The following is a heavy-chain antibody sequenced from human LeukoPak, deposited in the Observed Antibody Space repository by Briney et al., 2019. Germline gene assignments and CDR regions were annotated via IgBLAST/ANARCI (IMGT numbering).Heavy chain of an antibody. CDR1: GGTFSSFA. CDR2: IIPILGIA. CDR3: ARANAYCGRDCAEYFQH. D-gene: IGHD2-21*02. J-gene: IGHJ1*01. V-gene: IGHV1-69*04. Sequence: SVKVSYKASGGTFSSFAISWVRQAPGQGLEWMGRIIPILGIADYAQKFQGRVTITADKSTSTAYMELSSLRSEDTAVYYCARANAYCGRDCAEYFQHWGQGTLVTVSS.